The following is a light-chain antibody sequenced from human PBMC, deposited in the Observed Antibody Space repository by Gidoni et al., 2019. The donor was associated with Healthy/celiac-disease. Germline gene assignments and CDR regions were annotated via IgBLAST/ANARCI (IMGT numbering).Light chain of an antibody. CDR3: QQYNSYSCS. CDR2: KAS. V-gene: IGKV1-5*03. J-gene: IGKJ2*04. Sequence: DIQMTQSPSTLSASVGDRGTITCRASQSISSWLAWYQQKPGKAPKLLIYKASSLESGVPSRFSGSGSGTEFTLTISSLQPDDFATYYCQQYNSYSCSFGQGTKLEIK. CDR1: QSISSW.